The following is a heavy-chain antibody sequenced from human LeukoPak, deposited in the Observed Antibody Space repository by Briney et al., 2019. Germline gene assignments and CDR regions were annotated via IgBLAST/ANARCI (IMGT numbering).Heavy chain of an antibody. V-gene: IGHV3-23*01. Sequence: GGSLRLSCAASGFTFSSYAMTWVRQAPGKGLEWVSGITASGAGTYYADSVKGRFSISRDNSKNTLYLQMNSLRAEDTAVYYCAKDVEADTTMISDYFDYWGQGTLVTVSS. D-gene: IGHD5-18*01. CDR2: ITASGAGT. J-gene: IGHJ4*02. CDR3: AKDVEADTTMISDYFDY. CDR1: GFTFSSYA.